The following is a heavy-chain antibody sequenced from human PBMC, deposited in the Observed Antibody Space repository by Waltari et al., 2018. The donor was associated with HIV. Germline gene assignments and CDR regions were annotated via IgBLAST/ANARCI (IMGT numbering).Heavy chain of an antibody. J-gene: IGHJ4*02. CDR1: GFTFTSYG. V-gene: IGHV3-48*01. Sequence: EVQLVESGGGLVQPGGSLRLSCAASGFTFTSYGMNWVRQAPGEGLEWVAFISSSSSTIYYADSVKGRFTISRDNAKNSLYLQMNSLRAEDTAVYYCARETYYYDSSGPYFDYWGQGTLVTVSS. D-gene: IGHD3-22*01. CDR2: ISSSSSTI. CDR3: ARETYYYDSSGPYFDY.